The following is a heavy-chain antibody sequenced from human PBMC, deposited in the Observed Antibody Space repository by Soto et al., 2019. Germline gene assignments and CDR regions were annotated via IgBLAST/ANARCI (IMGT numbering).Heavy chain of an antibody. V-gene: IGHV3-30-3*01. CDR1: GFTFSSYA. J-gene: IGHJ5*02. D-gene: IGHD2-15*01. CDR3: ARDDCSGGSCYGWFDP. Sequence: QVQLVESGGGVVQPGRSLRLSCAASGFTFSSYAMHWVRQAPGKGLEWVAVISYDGSNKYYADSVKGRFTISRDNSKNSLYLQMNSLRAEDTAVYYCARDDCSGGSCYGWFDPWGQGTLVTVSS. CDR2: ISYDGSNK.